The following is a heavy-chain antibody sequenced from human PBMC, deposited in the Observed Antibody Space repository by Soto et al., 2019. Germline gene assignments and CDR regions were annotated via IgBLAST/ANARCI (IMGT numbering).Heavy chain of an antibody. CDR2: ISSTTNYI. V-gene: IGHV3-21*06. CDR1: GFIFTRYS. Sequence: GGSLRLSCAASGFIFTRYSMNWVRQAPGKGLEWVSSISSTTNYIYYGDSMKGRFTISRDNAKNSLYLEMNSLRAEDTAVYYCAREYEDLNSNFDYWGQGTLVTVSS. J-gene: IGHJ4*02. CDR3: AREYEDLNSNFDY. D-gene: IGHD1-1*01.